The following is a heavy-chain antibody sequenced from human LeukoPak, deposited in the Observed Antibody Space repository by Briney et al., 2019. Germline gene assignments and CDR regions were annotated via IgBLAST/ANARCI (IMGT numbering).Heavy chain of an antibody. CDR2: IIPIFGTA. V-gene: IGHV1-69*05. CDR3: ARAREMATISDYYYYYMDV. J-gene: IGHJ6*03. D-gene: IGHD5-24*01. Sequence: GASVKVSRKASGGTFSSYAISWVRQAPGQGLEWMGRIIPIFGTANYAQKFQGRVTITTDESTSTAYTELSSLRSEDTAVYYCARAREMATISDYYYYYMDVWGKGTTVTVSS. CDR1: GGTFSSYA.